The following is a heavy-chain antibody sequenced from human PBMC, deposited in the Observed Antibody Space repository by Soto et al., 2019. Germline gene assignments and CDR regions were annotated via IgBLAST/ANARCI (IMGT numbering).Heavy chain of an antibody. CDR2: IYYSGST. V-gene: IGHV4-39*01. D-gene: IGHD3-22*01. CDR1: GGSISSSSYY. J-gene: IGHJ5*02. CDR3: ARHEDYYDSSGYWGAGNWFDP. Sequence: PSETLSLTCTVSGGSISSSSYYWGWIRQPPGKGLEWIGSIYYSGSTYYNPSLKSRVTISVDTSKNQFSLKLSSVTAADTAVYYCARHEDYYDSSGYWGAGNWFDPWGQGTLVTVSS.